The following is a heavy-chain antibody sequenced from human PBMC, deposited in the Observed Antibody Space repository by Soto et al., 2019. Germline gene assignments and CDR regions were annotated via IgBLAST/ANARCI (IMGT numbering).Heavy chain of an antibody. CDR2: IWIDGSNK. D-gene: IGHD3-16*01. J-gene: IGHJ6*02. CDR3: ARGVYFDYTGHPYGMDV. V-gene: IGHV3-33*01. Sequence: QVQVVESGGGVVQPGRSLRLSCAASGFTFKNFAFHWVRQAPGKGLEWVSIIWIDGSNKNYAESVKGRFTISRDDSKNTVHLQMNSLRAEVTAVYYCARGVYFDYTGHPYGMDVWGQGTTVTVSS. CDR1: GFTFKNFA.